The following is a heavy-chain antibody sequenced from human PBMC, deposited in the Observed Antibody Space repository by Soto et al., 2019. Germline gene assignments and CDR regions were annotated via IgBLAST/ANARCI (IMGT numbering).Heavy chain of an antibody. CDR1: GFNFSPCW. J-gene: IGHJ6*02. CDR2: INADGSTT. Sequence: PGGSLSLSCAASGFNFSPCWMHWVRQPPGKGLEWVSHINADGSTTVYADSVKGRFTISRDNARNTLYLQMNSLRAEDTAVYYCARGGVGYISTSCQRSYYYYGMDVWGQGTTVTVSS. V-gene: IGHV3-74*01. CDR3: ARGGVGYISTSCQRSYYYYGMDV. D-gene: IGHD2-2*01.